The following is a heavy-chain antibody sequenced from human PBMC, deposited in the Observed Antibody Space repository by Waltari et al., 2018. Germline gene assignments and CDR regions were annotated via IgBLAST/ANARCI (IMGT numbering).Heavy chain of an antibody. Sequence: QVQLVQSGAEVKKPGSSVKVSCKASGGTFSSYAISWVRQAPGQGLEWMGGDIPIFGTANYAQKFQGRVTSTAGESTSTAYMELSSLRSEDTAVYYCARNPEPQYCSSTSCYHNWFDPWGQGTLVTVSS. J-gene: IGHJ5*02. CDR3: ARNPEPQYCSSTSCYHNWFDP. CDR1: GGTFSSYA. V-gene: IGHV1-69*01. D-gene: IGHD2-2*01. CDR2: DIPIFGTA.